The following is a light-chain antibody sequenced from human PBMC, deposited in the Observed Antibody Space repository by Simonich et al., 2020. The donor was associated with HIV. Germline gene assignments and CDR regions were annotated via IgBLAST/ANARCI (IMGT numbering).Light chain of an antibody. Sequence: DIVMTQSRDSLAVSLGERTTSNSKSSQSGLYNSNSKNYLAWYQQKPGQPPKLIIYLASTRESGVPYRFSASGSGTDFTRTISSLQAEDVAMYYCQQYYSTPPTFGQGTKVEIK. CDR3: QQYYSTPPT. CDR2: LAS. CDR1: QSGLYNSNSKNY. V-gene: IGKV4-1*01. J-gene: IGKJ1*01.